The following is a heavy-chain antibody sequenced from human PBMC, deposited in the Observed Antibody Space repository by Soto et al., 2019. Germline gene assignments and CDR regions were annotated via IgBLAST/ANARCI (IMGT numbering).Heavy chain of an antibody. CDR1: GDSISSGGYY. CDR2: IYYSGGT. Sequence: QVQLQESGPGLVKPSQTLSLTCTVSGDSISSGGYYWSWIRQHPGKGLEWIAHIYYSGGTYYNPSLKSRVTISVDTSENQFSLKLSSVTEADTAVYYCARSPHFDGYNDYWGQGTLVTVSS. V-gene: IGHV4-31*03. J-gene: IGHJ4*02. CDR3: ARSPHFDGYNDY. D-gene: IGHD3-9*01.